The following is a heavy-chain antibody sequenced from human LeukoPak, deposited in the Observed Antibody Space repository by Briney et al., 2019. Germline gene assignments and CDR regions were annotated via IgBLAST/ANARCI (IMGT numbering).Heavy chain of an antibody. CDR3: ARESSQRWTFDY. V-gene: IGHV4-61*01. Sequence: SETLSLTCTVSGGSVSSGSYYWSWIRQPPGKGLGWIGYIYYSGSTNYNPSLKSRVTISVDTSKNQFSLKLSSVTAADTAVYYCARESSQRWTFDYWDQGTLVTVSS. CDR1: GGSVSSGSYY. J-gene: IGHJ4*02. CDR2: IYYSGST. D-gene: IGHD3/OR15-3a*01.